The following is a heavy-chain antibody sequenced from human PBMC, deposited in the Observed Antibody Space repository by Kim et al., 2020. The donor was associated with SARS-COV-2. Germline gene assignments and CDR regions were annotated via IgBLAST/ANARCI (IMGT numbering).Heavy chain of an antibody. J-gene: IGHJ6*02. CDR3: ARDPYSSGWYWDYYYYYGMDV. V-gene: IGHV1-18*01. D-gene: IGHD6-19*01. Sequence: ASVKVSCKASGYTFTSYGISWVRQAPGQGLEWMGWISAYNGNTNYAQKLQGRVTMTTDTSTSTAYMELRSLRSDDTAVYYCARDPYSSGWYWDYYYYYGMDVWGQGTTVTVSS. CDR2: ISAYNGNT. CDR1: GYTFTSYG.